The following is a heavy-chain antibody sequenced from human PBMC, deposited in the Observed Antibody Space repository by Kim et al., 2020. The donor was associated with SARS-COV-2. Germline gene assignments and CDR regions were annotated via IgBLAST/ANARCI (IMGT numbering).Heavy chain of an antibody. Sequence: VGSLRLSCAVSGFTFSSHGMHWVRQAPGKGLEWVAVISYDGSKKYYVDSVKGRFTISRDNYKDTLDLQMNSLRAEDTAVYYCAKDFYGDYENEYYYGMDVWGQGTTVTVSS. D-gene: IGHD4-17*01. CDR3: AKDFYGDYENEYYYGMDV. CDR1: GFTFSSHG. CDR2: ISYDGSKK. V-gene: IGHV3-30*18. J-gene: IGHJ6*02.